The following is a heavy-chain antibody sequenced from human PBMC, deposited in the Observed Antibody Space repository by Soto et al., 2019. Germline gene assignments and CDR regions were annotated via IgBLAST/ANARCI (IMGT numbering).Heavy chain of an antibody. D-gene: IGHD3-3*01. J-gene: IGHJ5*02. Sequence: GGSLRLSCASSGFTFSTFALHWVRQSPGEGLEWVALISHDGRIEKYADSVKGRFTISRDNSKNTLYMQMDSLRLEDTGVYYCARDGLPHDLRTGGYWLDPWGPGTQVTV. V-gene: IGHV3-30-3*01. CDR1: GFTFSTFA. CDR3: ARDGLPHDLRTGGYWLDP. CDR2: ISHDGRIE.